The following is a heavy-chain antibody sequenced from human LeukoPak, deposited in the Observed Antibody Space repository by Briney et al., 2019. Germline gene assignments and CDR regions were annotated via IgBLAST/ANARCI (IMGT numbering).Heavy chain of an antibody. J-gene: IGHJ4*02. Sequence: PGGSLRLSCAASGFTFSSYSMNWVRQAPGKGLEWVSYISGTSRTIYYADSVKGRFTISRDNAKNSLYLQMNSLRAEDTAVYYCAKDSPSRTATTEVPVDYWGQGTLVTVSS. CDR3: AKDSPSRTATTEVPVDY. D-gene: IGHD1/OR15-1a*01. CDR1: GFTFSSYS. CDR2: ISGTSRTI. V-gene: IGHV3-48*04.